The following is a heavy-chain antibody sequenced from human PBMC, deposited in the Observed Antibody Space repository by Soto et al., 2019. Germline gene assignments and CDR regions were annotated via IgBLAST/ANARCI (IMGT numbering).Heavy chain of an antibody. J-gene: IGHJ6*03. Sequence: PSETLSLTCAVYGGSFSGYYWSWIRQPPGKGLEWIGEINHSGSTNYNLSLKSRVTISVDTSKNQFSLKLSSVTAADTAVYYCASRRSNHRRGYYYYYMDVWGKGTTVTVSS. V-gene: IGHV4-34*01. CDR3: ASRRSNHRRGYYYYYMDV. CDR1: GGSFSGYY. CDR2: INHSGST. D-gene: IGHD4-4*01.